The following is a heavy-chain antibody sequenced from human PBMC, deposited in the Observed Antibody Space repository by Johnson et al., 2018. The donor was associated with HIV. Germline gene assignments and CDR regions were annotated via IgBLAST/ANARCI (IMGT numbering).Heavy chain of an antibody. V-gene: IGHV3-15*01. CDR2: IKSKTDGGTP. Sequence: VQLVESGGGMVKPGGSLRLSCAASGFIFSNAWMSWVRQAPGKGLEWVGRIKSKTDGGTPDYAAPVKGRFTISSDDSKNTLYLQLNSLKTEDTAVYYCTTGPMGAFDIWGQGTMVTVSS. J-gene: IGHJ3*02. CDR3: TTGPMGAFDI. D-gene: IGHD3-16*01. CDR1: GFIFSNAW.